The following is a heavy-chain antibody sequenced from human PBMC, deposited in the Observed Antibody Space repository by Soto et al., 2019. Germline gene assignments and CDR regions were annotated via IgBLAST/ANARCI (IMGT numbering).Heavy chain of an antibody. Sequence: SETLSLTCAVYGGSFSGYYWSWIRQPPGKGLEWIGEINHSGSTNYNPSLKSRVTISVDTSKNQFSLKLSSVTAADTAVYYCARSGNYDFWSGYSGHPLSGMDVWGQGTTVTVSS. CDR2: INHSGST. J-gene: IGHJ6*02. V-gene: IGHV4-34*09. CDR1: GGSFSGYY. D-gene: IGHD3-3*01. CDR3: ARSGNYDFWSGYSGHPLSGMDV.